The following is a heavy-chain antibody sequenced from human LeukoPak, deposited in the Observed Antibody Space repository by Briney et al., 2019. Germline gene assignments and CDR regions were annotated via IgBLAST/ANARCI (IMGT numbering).Heavy chain of an antibody. Sequence: GGSLRLSCAASGFTFSSYAMHWVRQAPGGGVEWVSVLYSCGTTYYADSVKGRFTISRDNSNNTLYLQMNSLRAEDTAVYYCARAGQPQAPFDYWGQGTLVTVSS. CDR3: ARAGQPQAPFDY. J-gene: IGHJ4*02. CDR2: LYSCGTT. V-gene: IGHV3-66*01. D-gene: IGHD1-14*01. CDR1: GFTFSSYA.